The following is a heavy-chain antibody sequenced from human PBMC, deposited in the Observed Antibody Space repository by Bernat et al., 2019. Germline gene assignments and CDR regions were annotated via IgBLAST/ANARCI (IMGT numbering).Heavy chain of an antibody. CDR1: GYSISSGYY. CDR2: ISHSGSA. CDR3: ARDPWFDP. Sequence: QVQLQESGPGLVKPSETLSLTCAVSGYSISSGYYWGWIRQPPGKGLEWIGSISHSGSAYYNPSLGRRVTISIDTSKNHFSLRLTSVTAADTAVYYCARDPWFDPWGQGTLVTVSS. J-gene: IGHJ5*02. V-gene: IGHV4-38-2*02.